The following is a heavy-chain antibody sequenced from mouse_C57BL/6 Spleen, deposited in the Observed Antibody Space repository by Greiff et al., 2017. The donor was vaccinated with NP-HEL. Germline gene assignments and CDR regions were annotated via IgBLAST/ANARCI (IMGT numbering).Heavy chain of an antibody. D-gene: IGHD1-1*01. CDR1: GFSLSTFGMG. CDR3: ARIDYSIYYFDD. CDR2: IWWDADK. V-gene: IGHV8-8*01. J-gene: IGHJ2*01. Sequence: QVTLKVSGPGILQPSQTLSLSCSFSGFSLSTFGMGVGWIRQPSGLGLVWLAHIWWDADKYYNPALKSRLTISKDTSKNQVFLKIANVNTTDTATYYCARIDYSIYYFDDWGQGTTLTVSS.